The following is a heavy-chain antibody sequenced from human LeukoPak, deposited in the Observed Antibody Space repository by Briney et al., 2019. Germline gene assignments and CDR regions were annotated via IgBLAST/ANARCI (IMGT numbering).Heavy chain of an antibody. CDR2: VDSDGSRA. D-gene: IGHD2-2*01. Sequence: GGSLRLSCVASGLTFSRYWMYWVRQVPGKGLVWVSRVDSDGSRAIYADSVKGRFAISRDNGRNTVYLQINSLRVDDTAVYYCGSGIEPEESVAIEYWGKGALVTVSS. CDR3: GSGIEPEESVAIEY. CDR1: GLTFSRYW. V-gene: IGHV3-74*01. J-gene: IGHJ4*02.